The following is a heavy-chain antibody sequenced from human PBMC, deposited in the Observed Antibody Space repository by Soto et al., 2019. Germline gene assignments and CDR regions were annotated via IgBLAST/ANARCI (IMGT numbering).Heavy chain of an antibody. D-gene: IGHD3-22*01. CDR3: AREGVHNYNEYYFDY. CDR1: GFTFSYYT. Sequence: GGSLRLSCAASGFTFSYYTVHWVRRAPGKGLEWVSSISGIRDYIRYADSVRGRFTISRDNAKTSLYLQMNSLTAEDTAVYYCAREGVHNYNEYYFDYWGQGTLVTVSS. J-gene: IGHJ4*02. CDR2: ISGIRDYI. V-gene: IGHV3-21*06.